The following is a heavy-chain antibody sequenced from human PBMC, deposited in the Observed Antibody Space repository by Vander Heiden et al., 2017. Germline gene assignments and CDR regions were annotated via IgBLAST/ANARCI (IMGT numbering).Heavy chain of an antibody. J-gene: IGHJ4*02. CDR1: GFTFSSYS. CDR2: ISSSSSTI. CDR3: AGGVRGVIII. V-gene: IGHV3-48*02. D-gene: IGHD3-10*01. Sequence: EVQLVESGGGLVQPGGSLRLSCAAFGFTFSSYSMNWVRQAPVKGLEWVSYISSSSSTIYYADSVKGRFTISRDNAKNSLYLQMNSLRDEDTAVYYCAGGVRGVIIIRGQGTLVTVSS.